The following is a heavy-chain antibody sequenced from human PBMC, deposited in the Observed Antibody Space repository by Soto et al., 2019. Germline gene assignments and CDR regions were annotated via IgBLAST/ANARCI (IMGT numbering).Heavy chain of an antibody. V-gene: IGHV4-4*02. Sequence: PSETLSLTCTVSGGSINNGNWWSCVRQSPGRGLEWIGEIYYSGRTQYNPSLKSRISISVDNPKNQISLKLTSVTAADTARYYCAASYCSGGRCSAYAMDIWGQGTTVTVYS. CDR3: AASYCSGGRCSAYAMDI. CDR1: GGSINNGNW. D-gene: IGHD2-15*01. J-gene: IGHJ6*02. CDR2: IYYSGRT.